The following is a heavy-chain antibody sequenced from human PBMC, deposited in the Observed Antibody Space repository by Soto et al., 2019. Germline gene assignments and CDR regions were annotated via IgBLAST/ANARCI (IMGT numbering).Heavy chain of an antibody. CDR2: IIPIFGTA. D-gene: IGHD5-12*01. Sequence: QVQLVQSGAEVTKPGSSVTVSCKASGGTFSSYTISWVRQAPGQGLEWMGGIIPIFGTANYAQKVQGRVTITADESTSTAYMELSSLRSDDTAVYYCARGNHRWLPLWYFDLWRRGPLVTVSS. J-gene: IGHJ2*01. CDR3: ARGNHRWLPLWYFDL. V-gene: IGHV1-69*12. CDR1: GGTFSSYT.